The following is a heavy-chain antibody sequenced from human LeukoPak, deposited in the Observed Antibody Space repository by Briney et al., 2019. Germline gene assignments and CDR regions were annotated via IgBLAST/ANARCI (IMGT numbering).Heavy chain of an antibody. CDR2: IGIAGDP. J-gene: IGHJ4*02. D-gene: IGHD6-19*01. CDR3: LAVAGTVNY. V-gene: IGHV3-13*05. Sequence: GGSLRLSCAASGFTFSSYDMHWVRQATGKGLEWVSAIGIAGDPYYPGSVKGRFTISRENAKNSLYLQMNSLRAGDTAVYYCLAVAGTVNYWGQGTLVTVSS. CDR1: GFTFSSYD.